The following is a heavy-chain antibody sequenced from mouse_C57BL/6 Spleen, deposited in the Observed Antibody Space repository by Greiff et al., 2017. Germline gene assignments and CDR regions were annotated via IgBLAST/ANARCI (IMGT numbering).Heavy chain of an antibody. CDR3: ARDYDYDAMDY. CDR1: GYTFTSYT. Sequence: VQLQQSGAELARPGASVKMSCKASGYTFTSYTMHWVKQRPGQGLEWIGYINPSSGYTKYNQKFKDKATLTAAKSSSTAYMQLSSLTSEDSAVXYCARDYDYDAMDYWGQGTSVTVSS. CDR2: INPSSGYT. V-gene: IGHV1-4*01. J-gene: IGHJ4*01. D-gene: IGHD1-1*02.